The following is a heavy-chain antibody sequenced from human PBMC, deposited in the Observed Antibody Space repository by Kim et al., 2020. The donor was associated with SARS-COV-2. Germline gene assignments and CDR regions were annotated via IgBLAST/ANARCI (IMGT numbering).Heavy chain of an antibody. Sequence: FQGRVTITRDTSASTAYMELSSLRSEDTAVYYCARSTYYYGSGSSWGFDPWGQGTLVTVSS. J-gene: IGHJ5*02. CDR3: ARSTYYYGSGSSWGFDP. D-gene: IGHD3-10*01. V-gene: IGHV1-3*01.